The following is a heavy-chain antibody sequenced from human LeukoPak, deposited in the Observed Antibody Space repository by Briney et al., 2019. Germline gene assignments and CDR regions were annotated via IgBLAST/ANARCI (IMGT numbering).Heavy chain of an antibody. V-gene: IGHV3-74*01. Sequence: GGSLRLSCAASGFTFSSYWMHWVRQAPGKGLVWVSRINTDGSSTSYADSVKGRFTISRDNAKNTLYLQMNSLRAEDTAVYYCARGSNSGSYYGSEYFQHWGQGTLVTVSS. CDR1: GFTFSSYW. CDR2: INTDGSST. CDR3: ARGSNSGSYYGSEYFQH. D-gene: IGHD1-26*01. J-gene: IGHJ1*01.